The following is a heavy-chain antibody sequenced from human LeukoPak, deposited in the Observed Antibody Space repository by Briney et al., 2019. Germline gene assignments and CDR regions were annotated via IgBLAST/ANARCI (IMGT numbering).Heavy chain of an antibody. J-gene: IGHJ6*03. CDR1: GFTFSGSA. D-gene: IGHD6-6*01. CDR3: TRQDSSLPKKYYYYYMDV. V-gene: IGHV3-73*01. CDR2: IRNKANSYAT. Sequence: PGGSLRLSCAASGFTFSGSAMHWVRQASGKGLEWVGRIRNKANSYATAYAASVKGRLTISRDDSKKSAYLQMNSLKTEDAAVYYCTRQDSSLPKKYYYYYMDVWGKGTTVTVSS.